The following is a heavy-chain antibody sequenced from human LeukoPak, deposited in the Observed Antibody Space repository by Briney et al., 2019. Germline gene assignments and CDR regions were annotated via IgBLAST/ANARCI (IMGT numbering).Heavy chain of an antibody. CDR3: ARTTVDNWNYNWFDP. J-gene: IGHJ5*02. CDR2: ISGSGGST. CDR1: GFTFSSYA. V-gene: IGHV3-23*01. Sequence: GGSLRLSCAASGFTFSSYAMSWVRQAPGKGLEWVSAISGSGGSTYYADSVKGRFTISRDNSKNTLYLQMNSLRAEDTAVYYCARTTVDNWNYNWFDPWGQGTLVPVSS. D-gene: IGHD1-7*01.